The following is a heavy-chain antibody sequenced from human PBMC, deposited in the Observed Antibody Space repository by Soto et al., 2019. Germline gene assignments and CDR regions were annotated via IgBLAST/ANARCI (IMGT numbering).Heavy chain of an antibody. CDR3: ARESYDSSGYHYYGMDV. V-gene: IGHV1-69*13. D-gene: IGHD3-22*01. CDR2: IIPIFGTA. CDR1: GGTFSSYA. J-gene: IGHJ6*02. Sequence: ASVKVSCKASGGTFSSYAISWVRQAPGQGLEWMGGIIPIFGTASYAQRFQGRVTITADESTSTAYMELSSLRSEDTAVYYCARESYDSSGYHYYGMDVWGQGTTVTVSS.